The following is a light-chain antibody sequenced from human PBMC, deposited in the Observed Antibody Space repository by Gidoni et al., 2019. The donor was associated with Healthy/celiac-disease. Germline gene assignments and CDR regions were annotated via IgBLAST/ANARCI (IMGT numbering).Light chain of an antibody. V-gene: IGLV3-21*02. CDR3: QVWDSSSDHVV. J-gene: IGLJ2*01. CDR2: DDS. CDR1: NIGSKS. Sequence: SYVLTPPPSVSGAPGQTARITCGGNNIGSKSVHWYQKKPGQAPVLVVYDDSDRPSGIPARFSGSNSGNTATLTISRVEAGDEADYYCQVWDSSSDHVVFGGGTKLTVL.